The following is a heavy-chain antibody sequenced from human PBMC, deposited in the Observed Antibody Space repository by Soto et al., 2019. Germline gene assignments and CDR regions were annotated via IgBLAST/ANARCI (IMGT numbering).Heavy chain of an antibody. CDR2: IIPILGIA. CDR1: GGTFSSYT. Sequence: QVQLVQSGAEVKKPGSSVKVSCKASGGTFSSYTISWVRQAPGQGLEWMGRIIPILGIANYAQKFQGRVTITADKSTSTAYMELSSLRSEDTAVYYCARVPEPYGGRDFWGQGTLVTVSS. J-gene: IGHJ4*02. D-gene: IGHD4-17*01. V-gene: IGHV1-69*02. CDR3: ARVPEPYGGRDF.